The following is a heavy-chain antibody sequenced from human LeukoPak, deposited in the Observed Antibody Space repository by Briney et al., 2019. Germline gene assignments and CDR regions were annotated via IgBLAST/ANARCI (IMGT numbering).Heavy chain of an antibody. CDR2: INHSGST. V-gene: IGHV4-34*01. D-gene: IGHD3-3*01. J-gene: IGHJ4*02. CDR3: ARSFRDFWSGGGAYYFDY. Sequence: SETLSLTCAVYGGSFSGYYWSWIRQPPGKGLEWIGEINHSGSTNYNPSLKSRVTISVDTSKNQFSLKLSSVTAADTAVYYCARSFRDFWSGGGAYYFDYWGQGTLVTVSS. CDR1: GGSFSGYY.